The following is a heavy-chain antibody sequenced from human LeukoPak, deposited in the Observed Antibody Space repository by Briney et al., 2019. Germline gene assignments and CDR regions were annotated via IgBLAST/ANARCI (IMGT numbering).Heavy chain of an antibody. D-gene: IGHD1-1*01. CDR3: ARGDPREVEDFDY. Sequence: PGGSLRLSCAASGFNFGDYGMSWVRQVPGKGLEWVSAIDGSGGTIGYGDSVRGRFTTSRDNGQKSLFLQMNSLRVEDTAFYYCARGDPREVEDFDYWGQGTLVTVSS. J-gene: IGHJ4*02. CDR2: IDGSGGTI. V-gene: IGHV3-20*04. CDR1: GFNFGDYG.